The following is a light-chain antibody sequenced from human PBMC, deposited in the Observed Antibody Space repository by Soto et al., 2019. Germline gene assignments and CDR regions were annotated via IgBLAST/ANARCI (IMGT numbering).Light chain of an antibody. V-gene: IGKV1-33*01. CDR1: QDISNR. CDR3: QQYDNLPRT. CDR2: ETS. J-gene: IGKJ3*01. Sequence: DIQMTQSPSSLSASVGDRVTITCQASQDISNRLNWYQKKPGNAPKLLIYETSSLETGVPSRFSGGGSGTDFTFTISSLQPEDIATYYCQQYDNLPRTFGPGTKVDVK.